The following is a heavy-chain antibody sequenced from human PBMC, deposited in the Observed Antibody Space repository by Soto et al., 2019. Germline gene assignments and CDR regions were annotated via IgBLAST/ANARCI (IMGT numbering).Heavy chain of an antibody. CDR3: AREVVGYYFDY. D-gene: IGHD3-16*01. CDR1: GFTFSSHS. Sequence: QVQLVESGGGVVQPGRSLRLSCTASGFTFSSHSMHWVRQAPGKGLEWVAVTSYDENDKYYTDSVKGRFTISRDNFKNTLYLEMNSLRAEDTAVYYCAREVVGYYFDYWGQGTLVTVSS. V-gene: IGHV3-30-3*01. CDR2: TSYDENDK. J-gene: IGHJ4*02.